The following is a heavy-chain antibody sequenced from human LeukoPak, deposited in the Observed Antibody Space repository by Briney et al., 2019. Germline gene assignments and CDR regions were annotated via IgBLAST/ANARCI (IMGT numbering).Heavy chain of an antibody. V-gene: IGHV3-20*04. D-gene: IGHD6-19*01. CDR3: VGVHSSGLSYYFDY. CDR2: INWNGGST. CDR1: GFTFDDYG. Sequence: GGSLRLSCAASGFTFDDYGMSWVRQAPGKGLEWVSGINWNGGSTGYADSVKGRFTISRDNAKNSLYLQMNSLRAEDTALYYCVGVHSSGLSYYFDYWGQGTLVTVSS. J-gene: IGHJ4*02.